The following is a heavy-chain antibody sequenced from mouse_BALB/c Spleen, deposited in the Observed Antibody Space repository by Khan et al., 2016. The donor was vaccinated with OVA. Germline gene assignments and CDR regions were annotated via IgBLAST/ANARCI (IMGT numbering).Heavy chain of an antibody. J-gene: IGHJ4*01. D-gene: IGHD2-14*01. Sequence: QIQLVQSGPGLVVPSQSLSITCTVSGFSLSRYNIHWVRQPPGKGLEWLGMIWGGGGTDYNSTLKSRLSISKDNSKSQLFLKMNSLQTDDTAMYYCARAYYRYDGYYAMDYWGQGTSVTVSS. CDR1: GFSLSRYN. V-gene: IGHV2-6-4*01. CDR2: IWGGGGT. CDR3: ARAYYRYDGYYAMDY.